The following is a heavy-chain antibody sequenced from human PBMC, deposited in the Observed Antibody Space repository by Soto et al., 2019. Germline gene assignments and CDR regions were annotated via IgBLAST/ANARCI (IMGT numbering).Heavy chain of an antibody. CDR1: GFPFSTYW. V-gene: IGHV3-7*01. CDR2: INQGGIEK. CDR3: ARMGYCTDGSGYGLSVDWDF. Sequence: ELQVVESGGGLVQPGGSLRLSCAASGFPFSTYWMSWVRQAPGKGLEWVANINQGGIEKDDVDNVKGRFTISRDDGKNLLYLEMNCVRAEEAAVYYCARMGYCTDGSGYGLSVDWDFCGRATVVPVSS. D-gene: IGHD2-15*01. J-gene: IGHJ4*02.